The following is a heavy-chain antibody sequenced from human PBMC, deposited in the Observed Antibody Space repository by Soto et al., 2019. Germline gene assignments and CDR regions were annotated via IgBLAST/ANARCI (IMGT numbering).Heavy chain of an antibody. J-gene: IGHJ5*02. CDR2: ISYDGSNK. V-gene: IGHV3-30*18. CDR3: AKGPAFKYNWNDSWFDP. D-gene: IGHD1-1*01. CDR1: GFTFSSYG. Sequence: GGSLRLSCAASGFTFSSYGMHWVRQAPGKGLEWVAVISYDGSNKYYADSVKGRFTISRDNSKNTLYLQMNSLRAEDTAVYYCAKGPAFKYNWNDSWFDPWGQGTLVTVSS.